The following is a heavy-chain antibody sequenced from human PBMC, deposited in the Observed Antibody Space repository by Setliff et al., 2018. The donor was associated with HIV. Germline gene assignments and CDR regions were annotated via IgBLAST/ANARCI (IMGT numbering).Heavy chain of an antibody. V-gene: IGHV1-2*02. CDR2: IHPNRGGT. D-gene: IGHD3-10*02. CDR3: ARVFGVRQAFDN. CDR1: GYTFSDYF. Sequence: GASVKVSCKASGYTFSDYFIHWMRQAPGQGLEWMGWIHPNRGGTNYAQKFQGRVTMTRDTSITTAYMELSRLSSDDTAVYYCARVFGVRQAFDNWGQGTLVTVSS. J-gene: IGHJ4*02.